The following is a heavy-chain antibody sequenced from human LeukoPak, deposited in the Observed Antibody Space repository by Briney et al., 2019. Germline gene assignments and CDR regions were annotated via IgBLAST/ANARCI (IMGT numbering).Heavy chain of an antibody. CDR1: GGSISSSSYC. J-gene: IGHJ4*02. Sequence: SETLSLTCTVSGGSISSSSYCWGWIRQPPGKGLEWVSSIYYSGSTYSNPSLNSRVTISVDSSKNQFSLKLSSVTAADTAVYYCARYRDYDILTGYYTPFDYWGQGTLVTVSS. D-gene: IGHD3-9*01. V-gene: IGHV4-39*07. CDR2: IYYSGST. CDR3: ARYRDYDILTGYYTPFDY.